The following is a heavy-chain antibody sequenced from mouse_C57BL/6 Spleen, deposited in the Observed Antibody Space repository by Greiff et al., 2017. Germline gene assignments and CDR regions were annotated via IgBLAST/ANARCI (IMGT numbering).Heavy chain of an antibody. CDR1: GFSLTSYG. CDR2: IWSGGST. V-gene: IGHV2-2*01. Sequence: VQLQQSGPGLVQPSPSLSITCTASGFSLTSYGVHWVRQSPGKGLEWLGVIWSGGSTDYNAAFISRLSISKDNSKSQVFIKMNSLQADDTAIYYCARKRDYYGNYAMDYWGQGTSVTVSS. CDR3: ARKRDYYGNYAMDY. J-gene: IGHJ4*01. D-gene: IGHD1-1*01.